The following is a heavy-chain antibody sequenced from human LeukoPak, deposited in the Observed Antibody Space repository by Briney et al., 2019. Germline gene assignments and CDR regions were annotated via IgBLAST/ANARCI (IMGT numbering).Heavy chain of an antibody. Sequence: GQSLQISCRGSRYSFNTYSIGCVRQMRGKGLEWMAIIYPGDSDTIYSPSFQGQVTISADRSISTAHLQWSSLKASDTAMYYCARGRYCSSTGCSHFDYWGQGTLVTVSS. D-gene: IGHD2-2*01. CDR3: ARGRYCSSTGCSHFDY. V-gene: IGHV5-51*01. CDR2: IYPGDSDT. CDR1: RYSFNTYS. J-gene: IGHJ4*02.